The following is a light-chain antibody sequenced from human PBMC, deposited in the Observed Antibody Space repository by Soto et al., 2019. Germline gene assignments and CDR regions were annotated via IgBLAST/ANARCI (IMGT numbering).Light chain of an antibody. CDR2: EVS. CDR1: SSDVGGYNY. CDR3: SSYTSSSRRV. Sequence: QSALTQPASVSGSPGQSITISCTGTSSDVGGYNYVSWYQQHPGKAPKLMIYEVSNRPSGVSNRFSGSKSGNTASLTISGLQAEGEADYYCSSYTSSSRRVFCGGTQLTVL. V-gene: IGLV2-14*01. J-gene: IGLJ2*01.